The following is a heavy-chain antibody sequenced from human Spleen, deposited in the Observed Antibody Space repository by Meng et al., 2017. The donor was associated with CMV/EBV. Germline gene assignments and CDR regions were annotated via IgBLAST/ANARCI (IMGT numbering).Heavy chain of an antibody. V-gene: IGHV1-8*02. CDR3: ASFSDGGSKYQYAVDV. CDR1: GYTFTSYD. CDR2: VNADSGNR. Sequence: ASVKVSCKASGYTFTSYDINWVRQATGEGLEWMGWVNADSGNRGYAQKFKGRVTMTTSSSMNIAYMELSSLRSEDTAVYYCASFSDGGSKYQYAVDVWGQGTTVTVSS. D-gene: IGHD2-2*01. J-gene: IGHJ6*02.